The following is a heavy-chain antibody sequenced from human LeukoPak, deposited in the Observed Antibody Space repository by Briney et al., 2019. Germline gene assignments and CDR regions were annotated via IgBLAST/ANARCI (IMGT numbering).Heavy chain of an antibody. CDR2: VFSRGTT. J-gene: IGHJ4*02. V-gene: IGHV4-59*08. D-gene: IGHD1-26*01. CDR1: GASMNNYY. Sequence: PSETLSLTCTVSGASMNNYYWSWIRQSPEKGLEWLGFVFSRGTTNLNPSFKSRLIMSIDTSKNQFSLRLSSVTAAETAVYFCARSWAAKWELPGQFDSWGQGRLVSVSS. CDR3: ARSWAAKWELPGQFDS.